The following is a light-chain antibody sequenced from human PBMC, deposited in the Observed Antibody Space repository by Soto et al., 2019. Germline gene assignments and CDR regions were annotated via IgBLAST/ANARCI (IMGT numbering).Light chain of an antibody. J-gene: IGLJ1*01. CDR1: SSDVGGYNY. Sequence: QSVLTPPASVSGSPGQSITISCTGTSSDVGGYNYVSWYQHHPGKAPKLIIYDVTSRPSGVSIRFSGSKSDNTASLTISGLQPEDEADYHCSSYTTSNTRQIVFGTGTKVTVL. CDR3: SSYTTSNTRQIV. V-gene: IGLV2-14*03. CDR2: DVT.